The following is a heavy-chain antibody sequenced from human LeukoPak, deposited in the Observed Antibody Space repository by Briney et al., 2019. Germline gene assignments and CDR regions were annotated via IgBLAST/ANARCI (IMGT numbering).Heavy chain of an antibody. Sequence: ASVKVSCKTSGYIFTGYYIHWVRQAPGQGLEWMGWINPNTGGTNYAQDFQGRVTMTRDTYVSTAYMDLRSLKSDDTAVYFCARESESGRSDAFDFWGQGTMVTVSS. J-gene: IGHJ3*01. CDR1: GYIFTGYY. V-gene: IGHV1-2*02. CDR3: ARESESGRSDAFDF. CDR2: INPNTGGT. D-gene: IGHD3-10*01.